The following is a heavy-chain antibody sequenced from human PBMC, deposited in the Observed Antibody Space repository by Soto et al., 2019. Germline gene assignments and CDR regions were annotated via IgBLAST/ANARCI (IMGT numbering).Heavy chain of an antibody. V-gene: IGHV3-33*01. CDR3: ARASGGDFVEYGMDV. J-gene: IGHJ6*02. CDR2: IWYDGSNE. CDR1: GFTFSSYG. D-gene: IGHD2-21*02. Sequence: SLRLSCAASGFTFSSYGMHWVRQAPGKGLEWVAVIWYDGSNEYSADSVTGRFTISRDNSKNTLYLQMNSLTAEDTAVYYCARASGGDFVEYGMDVWGQGTTVTVSS.